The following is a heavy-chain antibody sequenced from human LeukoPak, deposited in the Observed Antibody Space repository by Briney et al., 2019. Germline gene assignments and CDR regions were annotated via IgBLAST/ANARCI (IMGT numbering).Heavy chain of an antibody. D-gene: IGHD6-13*01. J-gene: IGHJ4*02. CDR1: GFTFSSYG. CDR2: IKQDGSEK. CDR3: AKQGQSSRWYDFDY. Sequence: GGSLRLSCAASGFTFSSYGMHWVRQAPGKGLEWVANIKQDGSEKYYGDSLKGRFTISRDNAKNSLYLQMNSLRVEDTAVYYCAKQGQSSRWYDFDYWGQGTLVTVSS. V-gene: IGHV3-7*05.